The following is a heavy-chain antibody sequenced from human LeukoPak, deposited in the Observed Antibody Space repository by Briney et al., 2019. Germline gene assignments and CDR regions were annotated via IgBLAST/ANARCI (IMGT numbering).Heavy chain of an antibody. CDR3: ARELPYFDWLRIDY. V-gene: IGHV1-18*01. Sequence: ASVKVSCKASGYTFTSHGISWVRQAPGQGLEWMGWISAYNGNTNYAQKLQGRVTMTTDTSTSTAYMELRSLRSDDTAVYYCARELPYFDWLRIDYWGQGTLVTVSS. CDR1: GYTFTSHG. J-gene: IGHJ4*02. CDR2: ISAYNGNT. D-gene: IGHD3-9*01.